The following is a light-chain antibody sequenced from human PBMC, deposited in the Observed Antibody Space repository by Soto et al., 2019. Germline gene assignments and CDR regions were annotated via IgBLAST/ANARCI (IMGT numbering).Light chain of an antibody. V-gene: IGLV2-14*01. CDR2: DVS. CDR3: SSYTSSSTVV. Sequence: QSALTPPASVSGSPGQSITISCTGTSSDVGGYNYVSWYQPHPGKAPKLMIYDVSNRTSGVSNRFSGAKSGNTASLTISGLQSEDEADYYCSSYTSSSTVVFGGGTKVTVL. J-gene: IGLJ2*01. CDR1: SSDVGGYNY.